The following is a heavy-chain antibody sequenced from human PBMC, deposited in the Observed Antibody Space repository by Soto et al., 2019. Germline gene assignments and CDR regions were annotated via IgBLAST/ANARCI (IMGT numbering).Heavy chain of an antibody. V-gene: IGHV1-8*01. CDR1: GYTFTSYD. D-gene: IGHD1-1*01. Sequence: ASVKVSCKASGYTFTSYDINWVRQATGQGLEWMGWMNPNSGNTGYAQKFQGRVTMTRNTSISTAYMELSSLRSEDTAVYYCATGLDTAPYFDYWGQGTLVTVSS. CDR3: ATGLDTAPYFDY. J-gene: IGHJ4*02. CDR2: MNPNSGNT.